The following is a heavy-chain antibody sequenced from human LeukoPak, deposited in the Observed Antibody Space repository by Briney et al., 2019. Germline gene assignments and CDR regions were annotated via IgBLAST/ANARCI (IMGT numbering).Heavy chain of an antibody. J-gene: IGHJ1*01. CDR2: IRGDSSRI. CDR3: ARDAVSGEMDEYFQY. V-gene: IGHV3-48*01. Sequence: PGGSLRLSCAASGFTFSNAWMSWVRQAPGKGPEWVAYIRGDSSRIYYADSVKGRFTISRDNAKNSLYLQMNSLRGEDTAVYYCARDAVSGEMDEYFQYWGQGTLVTVSS. CDR1: GFTFSNAW. D-gene: IGHD5-24*01.